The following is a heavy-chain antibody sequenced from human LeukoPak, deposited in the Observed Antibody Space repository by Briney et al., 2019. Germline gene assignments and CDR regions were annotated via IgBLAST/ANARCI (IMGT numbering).Heavy chain of an antibody. D-gene: IGHD3-10*01. CDR2: INHSGST. CDR1: GGSISSSSYY. Sequence: SETLSLTCTVSGGSISSSSYYWGWIRQPPGKGLEWIGEINHSGSTNYNPSLKSRVTISVDTSKNQFSLKLSSVTAADTAVYYCARRLGRKFGERFYYYHYMDVWGKGTTVTISS. V-gene: IGHV4-39*07. J-gene: IGHJ6*03. CDR3: ARRLGRKFGERFYYYHYMDV.